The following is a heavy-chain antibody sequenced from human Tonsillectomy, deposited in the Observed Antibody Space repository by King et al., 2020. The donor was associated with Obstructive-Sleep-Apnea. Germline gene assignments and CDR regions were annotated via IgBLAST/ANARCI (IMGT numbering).Heavy chain of an antibody. D-gene: IGHD3-22*01. CDR2: IYYSGST. CDR1: CGSISSGGYY. V-gene: IGHV4-31*03. J-gene: IGHJ4*02. CDR3: ATHYYDSSGYSKVDY. Sequence: QLQESGPGLVKPSQTLSLTCTVSCGSISSGGYYWSWIRQHPGKGLEWIGYIYYSGSTYYNPSLKSRVTISVDTAKNQFSLKLSSVTAADTAVYYCATHYYDSSGYSKVDYWGQGTLVTVSS.